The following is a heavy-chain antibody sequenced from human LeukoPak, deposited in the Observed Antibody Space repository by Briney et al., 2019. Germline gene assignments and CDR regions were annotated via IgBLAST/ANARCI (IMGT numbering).Heavy chain of an antibody. D-gene: IGHD3-22*01. J-gene: IGHJ5*02. V-gene: IGHV3-49*04. CDR1: GFTFGDYT. CDR2: IRSKAYGGTT. CDR3: TRDHSGYYYNWFDP. Sequence: GGSLRLSCTASGFTFGDYTMNWVRQAPGKGLEWVGFIRSKAYGGTTEYAASVKGRFTISRDDSKTIAYLQMNSLKTEDTALYYCTRDHSGYYYNWFDPWGQGTLVTVSS.